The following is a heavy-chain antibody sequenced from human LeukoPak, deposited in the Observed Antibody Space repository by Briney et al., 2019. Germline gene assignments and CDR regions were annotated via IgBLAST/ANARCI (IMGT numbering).Heavy chain of an antibody. CDR2: IYYSGST. CDR1: GGSFSGYY. CDR3: ARHLDYDYVWGSYRYPENDAFDI. Sequence: SETLSLTCAVYGGSFSGYYWSWIRQPPGKGLEWIGYIYYSGSTNYNPSLKSRVTISVDTSKNQFSLKLSSVTAADTAVYYCARHLDYDYVWGSYRYPENDAFDIWGQGTMVTVSS. V-gene: IGHV4-59*08. J-gene: IGHJ3*02. D-gene: IGHD3-16*02.